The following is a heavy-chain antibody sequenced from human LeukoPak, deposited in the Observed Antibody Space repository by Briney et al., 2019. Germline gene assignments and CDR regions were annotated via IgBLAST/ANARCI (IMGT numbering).Heavy chain of an antibody. D-gene: IGHD2-2*01. Sequence: PGGSLRLSCAASRFTFSSYWMTWVRQAPGKGLEWVANIKPDGSKKSYVDSVKGRFTISRDNAKNSLYLQMNGLRADDTGVYYCASQPAAADVDYWGQGTLVTVSS. CDR2: IKPDGSKK. CDR1: RFTFSSYW. V-gene: IGHV3-7*03. J-gene: IGHJ4*02. CDR3: ASQPAAADVDY.